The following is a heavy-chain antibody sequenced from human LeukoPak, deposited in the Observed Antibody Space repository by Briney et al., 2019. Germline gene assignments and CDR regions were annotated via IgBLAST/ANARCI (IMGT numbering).Heavy chain of an antibody. CDR1: GGSISSYY. D-gene: IGHD2-2*01. J-gene: IGHJ6*03. CDR3: ARLGKRGCSSTSCYRTGYYYYMDV. CDR2: IYYSGST. Sequence: PSETLSLTCTVSGGSISSYYWSWIRQPPGKGLEWIGYIYYSGSTNYNPSLKSRVTISVDTSKNQFSLKLSSVTAADTAVYYCARLGKRGCSSTSCYRTGYYYYMDVWGKGTTVTVSS. V-gene: IGHV4-59*12.